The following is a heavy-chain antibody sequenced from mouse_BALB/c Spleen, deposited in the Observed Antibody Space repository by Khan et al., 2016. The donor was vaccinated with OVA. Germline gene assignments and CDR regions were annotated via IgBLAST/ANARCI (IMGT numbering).Heavy chain of an antibody. D-gene: IGHD2-14*01. CDR2: INPSNGYT. V-gene: IGHV1-4*01. Sequence: QVQLKQSGAELARPGASVKMSCKASGYTFTSYTIHWIKLRPGQGLEWIGFINPSNGYTNYTQKFKDKATLTADKSSTTVYMQLSSLTFDDSAVYTCVRDGTYHRNDGWFAYWGQGTLVTVSA. J-gene: IGHJ3*01. CDR1: GYTFTSYT. CDR3: VRDGTYHRNDGWFAY.